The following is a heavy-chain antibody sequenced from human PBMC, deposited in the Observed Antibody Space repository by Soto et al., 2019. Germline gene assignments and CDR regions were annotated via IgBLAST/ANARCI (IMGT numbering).Heavy chain of an antibody. V-gene: IGHV4-39*01. Sequence: SETLSLTCTISGGSISAYYWGWIRQPPGKGLEWIGSIYYSGSTYYNPSLKSRVTISVDTSKNQFSLKLSSVTAADTAVYYCMLGSGWKDFDYWGQGTLVTVSS. CDR3: MLGSGWKDFDY. CDR2: IYYSGST. D-gene: IGHD3-22*01. CDR1: GGSISAYY. J-gene: IGHJ4*02.